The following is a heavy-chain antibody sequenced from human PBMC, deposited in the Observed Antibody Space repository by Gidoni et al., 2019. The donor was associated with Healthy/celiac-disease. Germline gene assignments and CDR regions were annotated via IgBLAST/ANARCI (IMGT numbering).Heavy chain of an antibody. CDR1: GFTFDAYA. V-gene: IGHV3-9*01. CDR2: ISWNSGSI. D-gene: IGHD1-26*01. Sequence: EVQLVESGGGLVQPGRSMRLSCAASGFTFDAYALHWVRQAPGKGLEWVSGISWNSGSIGYADSVKGRFTISRDNAKNSLYLQMNSLRAEDTALYYCAKDQGGLYYYYGMDVWGQGTTVTVSS. CDR3: AKDQGGLYYYYGMDV. J-gene: IGHJ6*02.